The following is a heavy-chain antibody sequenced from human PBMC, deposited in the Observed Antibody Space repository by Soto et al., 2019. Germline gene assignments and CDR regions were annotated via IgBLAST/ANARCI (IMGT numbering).Heavy chain of an antibody. D-gene: IGHD6-13*01. J-gene: IGHJ3*02. CDR1: GFTFSSYS. CDR2: ISSSSSYI. Sequence: EVQLVESGGGLVKPGGSLRLSCAASGFTFSSYSMNWVRHAPGKGLEWVSSISSSSSYIYYADSVKGRFTISRDNAKNSLYLQMNSLRAEDTAVYYCARDRGSSRPRAYDIWGQGTMVTVSS. V-gene: IGHV3-21*01. CDR3: ARDRGSSRPRAYDI.